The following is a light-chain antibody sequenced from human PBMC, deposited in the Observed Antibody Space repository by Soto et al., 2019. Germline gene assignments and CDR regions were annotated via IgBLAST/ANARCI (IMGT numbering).Light chain of an antibody. V-gene: IGLV2-11*01. CDR3: CSYAGTYTLYV. CDR2: DVT. J-gene: IGLJ1*01. Sequence: LTQPRSVSGSPGQSVTISCTGTSSDVGGYNYVSWYQQHPAKAPKLLIYDVTKRPSGVPDRFSGSKSGNTASLIISGLQAEDEADYYCCSYAGTYTLYVFGTGTKVTVL. CDR1: SSDVGGYNY.